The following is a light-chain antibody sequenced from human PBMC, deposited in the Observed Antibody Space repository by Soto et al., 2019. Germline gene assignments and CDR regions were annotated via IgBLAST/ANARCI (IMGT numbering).Light chain of an antibody. CDR2: DAS. J-gene: IGKJ4*01. CDR1: QSVGSW. V-gene: IGKV1-5*01. CDR3: QQYYNYPLT. Sequence: DIQMTQSPSTLSASVGDRVTISCRASQSVGSWLAWYQQKPGKAPKFLIYDASTLESGVPSRFSGSGSGTEFTLTISSLQPDDFATYYCQQYYNYPLTFGVGTKVEI.